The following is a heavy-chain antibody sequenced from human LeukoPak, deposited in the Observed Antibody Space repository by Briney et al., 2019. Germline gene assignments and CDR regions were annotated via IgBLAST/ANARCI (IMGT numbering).Heavy chain of an antibody. CDR1: GFSFSTYW. J-gene: IGHJ4*02. V-gene: IGHV3-7*04. CDR3: VGGCCCSSCPYYLDS. D-gene: IGHD2-8*01. Sequence: GGSLRLSCAASGFSFSTYWMSWVRQAPGKGLEWVATIRQDGSEKLYVDSVKGRFTISRDNAKNSLYLQMSSLGVEDTAVYYCVGGCCCSSCPYYLDSWGQGALVTVSS. CDR2: IRQDGSEK.